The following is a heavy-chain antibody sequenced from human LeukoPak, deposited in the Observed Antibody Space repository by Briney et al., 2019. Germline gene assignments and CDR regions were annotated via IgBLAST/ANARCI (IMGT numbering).Heavy chain of an antibody. CDR1: GFTFSDYY. V-gene: IGHV3-11*01. CDR2: ISSSGSTI. CDR3: ARDPVSSGYYHNWFDP. Sequence: GGSLRLSCAASGFTFSDYYMSWIRQAPGKGLEWVSYISSSGSTIYYADSVKGRFTISRDNAKNSLCLQMNSLRAEDTAVYYCARDPVSSGYYHNWFDPWGQGTLVTVSS. D-gene: IGHD3-22*01. J-gene: IGHJ5*02.